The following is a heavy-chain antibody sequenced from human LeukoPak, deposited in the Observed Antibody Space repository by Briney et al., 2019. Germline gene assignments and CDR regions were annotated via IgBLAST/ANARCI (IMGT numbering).Heavy chain of an antibody. CDR2: IYRSGST. CDR1: GYSISSGYY. CDR3: ASHRRRGAAAEPDY. D-gene: IGHD6-13*01. Sequence: SETLSLTCAVSGYSISSGYYWGWIRQPPGKGLEWIGSIYRSGSTYYNPSLKSRVTISVDTSKNQFSLKLSSVTAADTAVYYCASHRRRGAAAEPDYWGQGTLVTVSS. J-gene: IGHJ4*02. V-gene: IGHV4-38-2*01.